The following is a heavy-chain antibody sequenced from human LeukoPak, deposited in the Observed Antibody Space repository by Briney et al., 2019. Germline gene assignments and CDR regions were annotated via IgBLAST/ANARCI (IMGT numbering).Heavy chain of an antibody. J-gene: IGHJ6*03. V-gene: IGHV3-23*01. Sequence: EGSLRLSCAASGFTFSSYAMSWVRQAPGGGVEWVSEIGGSGDKTYHADSVKGRFTISRDNSDNRVSLQMDSLRAEDTAVYFCAKDTTAWWYHRAYMNVWGKGTTVTVSS. D-gene: IGHD2-15*01. CDR2: IGGSGDKT. CDR1: GFTFSSYA. CDR3: AKDTTAWWYHRAYMNV.